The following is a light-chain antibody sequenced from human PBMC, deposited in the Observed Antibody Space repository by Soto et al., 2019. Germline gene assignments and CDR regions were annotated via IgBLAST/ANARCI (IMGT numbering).Light chain of an antibody. Sequence: DIEMNQSPSTLSASVGDRVTFTCRASQSINYCLAWSQQKPGKDPKLLIYDASSLESGVPSAFSGSGSGTEFSLTFSSPQPHYFATYYCQQYSAYPYTFDQRTKLEIK. CDR1: QSINYC. CDR2: DAS. V-gene: IGKV1-5*01. CDR3: QQYSAYPYT. J-gene: IGKJ2*01.